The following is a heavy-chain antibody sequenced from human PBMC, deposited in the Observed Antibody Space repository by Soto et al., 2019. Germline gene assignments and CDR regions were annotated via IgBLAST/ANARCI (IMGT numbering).Heavy chain of an antibody. J-gene: IGHJ4*02. Sequence: GGSLRLPCAASRCSFRSYWMHCVRQAPGKGLVWVSRINSDGSSTSYADSVKGRFTISRDNAKNTLYLQMNSLRAEDTAVYYCARSPFLGKPFDYWGQGTPVTVSS. CDR1: RCSFRSYW. D-gene: IGHD7-27*01. CDR2: INSDGSST. V-gene: IGHV3-74*01. CDR3: ARSPFLGKPFDY.